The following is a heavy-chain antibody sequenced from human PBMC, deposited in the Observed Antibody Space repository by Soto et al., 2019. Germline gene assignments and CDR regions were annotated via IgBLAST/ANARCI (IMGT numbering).Heavy chain of an antibody. D-gene: IGHD3-9*01. CDR3: TTGKDYDILTGYTDYYYYYGMDV. CDR2: ISGSGGST. J-gene: IGHJ6*02. V-gene: IGHV3-23*01. CDR1: GFTFSSYA. Sequence: GGSLRLSCAASGFTFSSYAMSWVRLAPGKGLEWVSAISGSGGSTYYADSVKGRFTISRDNSKNTLYLQMNSLRAEDTAVYYCTTGKDYDILTGYTDYYYYYGMDVWGQGTTVTVSS.